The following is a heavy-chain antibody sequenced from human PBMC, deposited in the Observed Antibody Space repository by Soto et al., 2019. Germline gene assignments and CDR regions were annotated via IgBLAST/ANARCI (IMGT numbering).Heavy chain of an antibody. D-gene: IGHD2-15*01. CDR2: IYYSGST. CDR3: AREGGRYCTGGSCQVDY. J-gene: IGHJ4*02. CDR1: GGSISSSSYY. Sequence: LSLTCTVSGGSISSSSYYWGWIRQPPGKGLEWIGSIYYSGSTYYNPSLKSRVTISVDTSKNQFSLKLSSVTAADTAVYYCAREGGRYCTGGSCQVDYWGQGTLVTVSS. V-gene: IGHV4-39*02.